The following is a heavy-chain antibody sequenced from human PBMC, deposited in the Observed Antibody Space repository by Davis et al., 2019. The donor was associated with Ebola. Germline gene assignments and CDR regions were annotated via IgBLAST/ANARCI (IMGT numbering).Heavy chain of an antibody. CDR1: GYSFTSYW. J-gene: IGHJ4*02. CDR3: ARGGLRYFDWLLGSCDY. CDR2: IYPGDSDT. D-gene: IGHD3-9*01. V-gene: IGHV5-51*01. Sequence: GESLKISCEGFGYSFTSYWIGWVRQMPGKGLEWMGIIYPGDSDTRYSPSFQGQVTISADKSISTAYLQWSSLKASDTAMYYCARGGLRYFDWLLGSCDYWGQGTLVTVSS.